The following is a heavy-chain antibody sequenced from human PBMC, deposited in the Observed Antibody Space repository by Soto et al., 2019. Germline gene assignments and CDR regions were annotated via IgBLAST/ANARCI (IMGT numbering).Heavy chain of an antibody. CDR3: AHLIYGSGSYYNPQSDY. CDR2: VYWNDDK. V-gene: IGHV2-5*01. CDR1: GFSLSTSQVG. J-gene: IGHJ4*02. D-gene: IGHD3-10*01. Sequence: GSGPTLVNPTQTLTLTCTFSGFSLSTSQVGVGWIRQPPGKALEWLAHVYWNDDKYYSLSLKSRLTISKDTSKSQVVLTMTNMDPVDTATYYCAHLIYGSGSYYNPQSDYWGQGTLVTVSS.